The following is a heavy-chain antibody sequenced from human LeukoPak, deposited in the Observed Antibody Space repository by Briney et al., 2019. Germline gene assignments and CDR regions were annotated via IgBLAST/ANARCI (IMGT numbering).Heavy chain of an antibody. Sequence: GGSLRLSCAASGFTVSSNYMSWVRQAPGKELEWVSVIYSGGSTYYADSVKGRFTISRDNSKNTLYLQMNSLRAEDTALYYCARGGGYCSGGSCYFDAFDIWGQGTMVTVSS. D-gene: IGHD2-15*01. J-gene: IGHJ3*02. CDR2: IYSGGST. V-gene: IGHV3-53*01. CDR1: GFTVSSNY. CDR3: ARGGGYCSGGSCYFDAFDI.